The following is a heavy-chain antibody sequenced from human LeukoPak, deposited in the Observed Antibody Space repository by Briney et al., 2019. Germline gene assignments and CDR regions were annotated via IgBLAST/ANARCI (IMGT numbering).Heavy chain of an antibody. V-gene: IGHV4-61*02. J-gene: IGHJ4*02. Sequence: SQTLSLTCTVSGGSISSGSYYWSWIRQPAGKGLEWIGRFYSSVNTNYNPSLKSRVTISVDTSKNQFSLKLSSVIAADTAVYYCASADLKYSSGWYDYWGQGTLVTVSS. D-gene: IGHD6-19*01. CDR1: GGSISSGSYY. CDR3: ASADLKYSSGWYDY. CDR2: FYSSVNT.